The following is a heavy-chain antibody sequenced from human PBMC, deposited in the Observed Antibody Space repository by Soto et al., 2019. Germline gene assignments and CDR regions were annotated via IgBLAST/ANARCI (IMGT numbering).Heavy chain of an antibody. CDR1: GFTFSSYD. D-gene: IGHD4-4*01. CDR2: IGTAGDP. J-gene: IGHJ4*02. Sequence: EVQLVESGGGLVQPGGSLRLSCAASGFTFSSYDMHWVRQATGKGLEWVSAIGTAGDPYYPGSVKGRFTISRENAKNSLYLQMNSLRAEDTAVYSCASNIDSNYGWYWGQGTLVTVSS. V-gene: IGHV3-13*05. CDR3: ASNIDSNYGWY.